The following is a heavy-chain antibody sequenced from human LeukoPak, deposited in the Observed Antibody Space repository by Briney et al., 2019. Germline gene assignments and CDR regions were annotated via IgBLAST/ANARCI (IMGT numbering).Heavy chain of an antibody. V-gene: IGHV3-53*05. CDR2: IYTGGNT. Sequence: GGSLRLSCAASGFIFSSNDMSWGRQAPGKGLEWVSVIYTGGNTYYSDFVKGRFIISRDNSNNTQYLQMNNLRVEDTAVYYCAGHDWFDPWGQGTLVTVSS. CDR3: AGHDWFDP. J-gene: IGHJ5*02. CDR1: GFIFSSND.